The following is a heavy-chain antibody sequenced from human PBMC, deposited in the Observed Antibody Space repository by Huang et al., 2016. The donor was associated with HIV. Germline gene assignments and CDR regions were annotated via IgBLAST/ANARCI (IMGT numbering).Heavy chain of an antibody. CDR1: GGSIRSDNYY. Sequence: QLQLQESGPGLVKPSETLSLTCTVSGGSIRSDNYYWGWIRQPPGKGLEWIGSIYYSGSTYYNPSLKRRVTRTVDTSKNHCSLRMRSVTAADTAVYYCARLPGSITMIRGVITDPYWGQGTLVTVSS. V-gene: IGHV4-39*02. J-gene: IGHJ4*02. CDR3: ARLPGSITMIRGVITDPY. CDR2: IYYSGST. D-gene: IGHD3-10*01.